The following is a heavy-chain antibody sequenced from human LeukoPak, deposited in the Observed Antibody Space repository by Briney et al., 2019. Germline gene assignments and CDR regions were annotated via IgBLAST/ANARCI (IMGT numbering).Heavy chain of an antibody. CDR1: GFTFSNYE. V-gene: IGHV3-48*03. CDR3: ARGFAPHDY. J-gene: IGHJ4*02. Sequence: SGGSLRLSCAASGFTFSNYEMNWVRQAPGKGLEWISYISTSGNPIFYADSVKGRFTISRDNAKNSLYLQMNSLRAEDTAVYYCARGFAPHDYWGQGTLVTVSS. CDR2: ISTSGNPI.